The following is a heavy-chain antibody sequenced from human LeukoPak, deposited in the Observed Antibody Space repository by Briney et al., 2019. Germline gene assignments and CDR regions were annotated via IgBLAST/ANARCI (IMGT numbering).Heavy chain of an antibody. J-gene: IGHJ5*02. CDR2: INHSGST. D-gene: IGHD2-21*01. V-gene: IGHV4-34*01. Sequence: PSETLSLTCAVYGGSFSGYYWSWIRQPPGKGLEWIGEINHSGSTNYNPSLKSRVTISVDTSKNQFSLKLSSVTAADTAVYYCARRSPASYYNWFDPWGQGTLVTVSS. CDR1: GGSFSGYY. CDR3: ARRSPASYYNWFDP.